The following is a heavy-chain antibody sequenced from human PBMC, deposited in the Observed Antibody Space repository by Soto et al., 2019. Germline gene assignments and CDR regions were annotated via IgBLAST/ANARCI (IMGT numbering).Heavy chain of an antibody. D-gene: IGHD5-18*01. CDR1: GGTFSSYA. Sequence: ASVKVSCKASGGTFSSYAISWVRQAPGQGLEWMGGIIPIFGTANYAQKFQGRVTITADESTSTAYMELSSLRSEDTAVYYCASSLQSGYSLLGYYYYGMDVWGQGTTVTVSS. J-gene: IGHJ6*02. CDR3: ASSLQSGYSLLGYYYYGMDV. CDR2: IIPIFGTA. V-gene: IGHV1-69*13.